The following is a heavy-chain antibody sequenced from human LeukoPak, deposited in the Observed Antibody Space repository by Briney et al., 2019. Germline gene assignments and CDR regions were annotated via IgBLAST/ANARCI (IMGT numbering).Heavy chain of an antibody. CDR3: ARHALVLRYFDWLDDYYFDY. CDR2: IYPGDSDT. J-gene: IGHJ4*02. Sequence: GESLKISCKGSGYSFTSYWIGWVRQMPGKGLEWMGIIYPGDSDTRYSPSFQGQVTISADKSISTACLQWSSLKASDTAMYYCARHALVLRYFDWLDDYYFDYWGQGTLVTVSS. CDR1: GYSFTSYW. D-gene: IGHD3-9*01. V-gene: IGHV5-51*01.